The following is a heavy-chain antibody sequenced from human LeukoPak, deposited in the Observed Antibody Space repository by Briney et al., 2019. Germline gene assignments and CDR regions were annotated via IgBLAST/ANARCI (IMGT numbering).Heavy chain of an antibody. Sequence: GGSLRLSCAASGFSFDEYAMHWVRQTPGKGLEWVSGISWNSGSIVYADSVKGRFTISRDNAKNSLYLQMNSLRAEDTALYYCAKDSGYYYGSGSYTGYYYGMDVWGQGTTVTVSS. CDR3: AKDSGYYYGSGSYTGYYYGMDV. J-gene: IGHJ6*02. D-gene: IGHD3-10*01. CDR1: GFSFDEYA. CDR2: ISWNSGSI. V-gene: IGHV3-9*01.